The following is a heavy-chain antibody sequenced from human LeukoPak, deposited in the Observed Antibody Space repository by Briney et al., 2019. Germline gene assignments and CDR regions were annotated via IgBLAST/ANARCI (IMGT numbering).Heavy chain of an antibody. J-gene: IGHJ4*02. CDR3: SAGLGTSDLDY. D-gene: IGHD7-27*01. CDR1: GFTFGDCW. CDR2: IKRTTDGGPT. V-gene: IGHV3-15*01. Sequence: GGSLRLSCAASGFTFGDCWMSWVRQVPGKGLEWVSRIKRTTDGGPTDYAAPVKGRFSISRDDSINTLYLQTKSLTLEDKAVYYCSAGLGTSDLDYWGQGTL.